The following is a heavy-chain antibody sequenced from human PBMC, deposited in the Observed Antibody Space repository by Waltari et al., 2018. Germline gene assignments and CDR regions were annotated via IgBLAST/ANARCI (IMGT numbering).Heavy chain of an antibody. CDR2: IYYSGST. V-gene: IGHV4-39*01. CDR3: ARGSSWNFDY. J-gene: IGHJ4*02. D-gene: IGHD6-13*01. CDR1: GGPISSSSYY. Sequence: QLQLQESGPGLVKPSETLSLTCTVSGGPISSSSYYWGWTRQPPGKGLEWIGSIYYSGSTYYNPSLKSRVTISVDTSKNQFSLKLSSVTAADTAVYYCARGSSWNFDYWGQGTLVTVSS.